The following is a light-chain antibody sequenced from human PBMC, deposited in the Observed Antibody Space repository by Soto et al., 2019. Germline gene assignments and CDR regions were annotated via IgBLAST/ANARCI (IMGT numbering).Light chain of an antibody. V-gene: IGKV3-20*01. Sequence: EIVLTQSPGTLSLSPGERATLSCRASQIVSSSYLAWYQQKPGQAPRLLSYGASSRATGIPDKFSGSGSGTDFTLTISRLEPEDFAVYYCQQYDISPLTFGGGTKVEIK. CDR2: GAS. CDR1: QIVSSSY. J-gene: IGKJ4*01. CDR3: QQYDISPLT.